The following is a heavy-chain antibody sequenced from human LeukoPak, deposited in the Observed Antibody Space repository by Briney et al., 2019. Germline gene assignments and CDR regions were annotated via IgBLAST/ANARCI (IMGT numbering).Heavy chain of an antibody. CDR3: ARGHHYYDSSAYYY. D-gene: IGHD3-22*01. V-gene: IGHV3-33*08. CDR1: GFTFSSYE. CDR2: IWYVGSNK. Sequence: PGGSLRLSCAASGFTFSSYEMNWVRQAPGKGLEWVAVIWYVGSNKYYADSVKGRFTISRDNSKNTLYLQMNSLRAEDTAVYYCARGHHYYDSSAYYYWGQGTLVTVSS. J-gene: IGHJ4*02.